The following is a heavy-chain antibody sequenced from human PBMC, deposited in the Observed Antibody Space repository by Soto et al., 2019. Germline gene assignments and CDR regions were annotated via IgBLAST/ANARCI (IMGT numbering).Heavy chain of an antibody. Sequence: TLSLTCTVSGGSISSGGYYWSWIRQHPGKGLEWIGYIYYSGSTYYNPSLKSRVTISVDTSKNQFSLKLSSVTAADTAVYYCARVVGSSSNYYFDYWGQGTLVTVSS. CDR3: ARVVGSSSNYYFDY. CDR1: GGSISSGGYY. CDR2: IYYSGST. V-gene: IGHV4-31*03. J-gene: IGHJ4*02. D-gene: IGHD6-6*01.